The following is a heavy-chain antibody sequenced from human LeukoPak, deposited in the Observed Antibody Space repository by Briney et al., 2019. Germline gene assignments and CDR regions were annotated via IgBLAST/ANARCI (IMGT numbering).Heavy chain of an antibody. Sequence: SETLSLTCAVSGDSISSGGYSWSWIRQTPGKGLEWIAYTHDSGSTYNNPSLKSRLSISIDTSKNQFSLKLNSVTAADTAVYYCARVVAAAGNNWFDPWGQGTLVTVSS. J-gene: IGHJ5*02. CDR1: GDSISSGGYS. V-gene: IGHV4-30-4*07. CDR2: THDSGST. CDR3: ARVVAAAGNNWFDP. D-gene: IGHD6-13*01.